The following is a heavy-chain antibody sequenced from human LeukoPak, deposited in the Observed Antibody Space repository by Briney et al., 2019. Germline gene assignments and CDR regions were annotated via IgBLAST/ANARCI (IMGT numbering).Heavy chain of an antibody. CDR3: ARGNPVSPIFGVDPRYYYMDV. V-gene: IGHV4-38-2*02. CDR1: GYSISSGYY. J-gene: IGHJ6*03. Sequence: SETLSLTCTLSGYSISSGYYWGWIRQPPGKGLEWTGSIYHSGSTYYNPSLKSRVTISADTSKNQFSLKLSSVTAADTPVYYCARGNPVSPIFGVDPRYYYMDVCSKGSTVTASS. D-gene: IGHD3-3*01. CDR2: IYHSGST.